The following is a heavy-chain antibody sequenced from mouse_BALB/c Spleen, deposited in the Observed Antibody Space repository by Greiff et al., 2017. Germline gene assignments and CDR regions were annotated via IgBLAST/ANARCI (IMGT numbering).Heavy chain of an antibody. Sequence: EVKVVESGGGLVQPGGSLKLSCAASGFTFSSYTMSWVRQTPEKRLEWVAYISNGGGSTYYPDTVKGRFTISRDNAKNTLYLQMSSLKSEDTAMYYCARHDEGFAYWGQGTLVTVSA. CDR2: ISNGGGST. CDR1: GFTFSSYT. CDR3: ARHDEGFAY. V-gene: IGHV5-12-2*01. J-gene: IGHJ3*01.